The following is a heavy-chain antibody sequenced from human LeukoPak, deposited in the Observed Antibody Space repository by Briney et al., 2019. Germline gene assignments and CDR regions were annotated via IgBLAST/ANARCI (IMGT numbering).Heavy chain of an antibody. CDR3: ARESLEWLLSADY. CDR1: GFTFSSYA. V-gene: IGHV3-30-3*01. Sequence: GRSLRLSCAASGFTFSSYAMHWVRQAPGKGLEWVAVISYDGSNKYYADSVKGRFTISRDNSKNTLYLQMSSLRAEDTAVYYCARESLEWLLSADYWGQGTLVTVSS. D-gene: IGHD3-3*01. CDR2: ISYDGSNK. J-gene: IGHJ4*02.